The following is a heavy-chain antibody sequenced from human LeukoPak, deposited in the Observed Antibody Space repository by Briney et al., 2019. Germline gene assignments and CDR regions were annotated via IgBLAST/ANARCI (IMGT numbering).Heavy chain of an antibody. CDR1: GFTFSSYG. CDR2: IKHDGSEK. V-gene: IGHV3-7*01. D-gene: IGHD3-16*01. Sequence: GGSLRLSCAASGFTFSSYGTHWVRQAPGKGLEWVANIKHDGSEKYYVDSVKGRFTISRDNAKNSLYLQMNSLRAEDTAVYYCAKSSTARGGDDLWGQGTLVTVSS. CDR3: AKSSTARGGDDL. J-gene: IGHJ5*02.